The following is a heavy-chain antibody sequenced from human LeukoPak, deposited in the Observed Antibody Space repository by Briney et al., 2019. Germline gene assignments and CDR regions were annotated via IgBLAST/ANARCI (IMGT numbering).Heavy chain of an antibody. CDR2: ISSSSSYI. Sequence: GGSLRLSCAASGFTFSSYSMNWVRQAPGKGLEWVSSISSSSSYIYYADSVKGRFTISRDNAKNSLYLQMNSLRAEGTAVYYCAREYGSGSDFDYWGQGTLVTVSS. J-gene: IGHJ4*02. D-gene: IGHD3-10*01. CDR3: AREYGSGSDFDY. V-gene: IGHV3-21*01. CDR1: GFTFSSYS.